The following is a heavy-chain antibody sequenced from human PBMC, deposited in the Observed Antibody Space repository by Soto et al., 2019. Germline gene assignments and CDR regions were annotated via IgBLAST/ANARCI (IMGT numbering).Heavy chain of an antibody. CDR1: GASISNGDYS. V-gene: IGHV4-30-2*01. J-gene: IGHJ5*01. CDR3: ARGREGHFFDF. CDR2: IYSSGRS. Sequence: SETLSLTCAVSGASISNGDYSWSWIRQPPGRALKWIGYIYSSGRSDYNPSLKSRVTISIDRSKNQFSLRLTSMTAADAAVYYCARGREGHFFDFWGQGALVTVSS.